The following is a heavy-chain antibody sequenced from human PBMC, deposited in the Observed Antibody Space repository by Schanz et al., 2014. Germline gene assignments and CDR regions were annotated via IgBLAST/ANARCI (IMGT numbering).Heavy chain of an antibody. Sequence: EVHLLESGGGLVQPGGSLRLSCAASGFAFSSFAMTWVRQAPGKGLEWVAYISSSSSTIHYADSVKGRFTISRDNAKNSVFLQMNSLRAEDAAVYYCARDHTTESYYSAGPPIDYWGQGTLLTVSS. J-gene: IGHJ4*02. CDR2: ISSSSSTI. V-gene: IGHV3-48*01. CDR3: ARDHTTESYYSAGPPIDY. CDR1: GFAFSSFA. D-gene: IGHD1-26*01.